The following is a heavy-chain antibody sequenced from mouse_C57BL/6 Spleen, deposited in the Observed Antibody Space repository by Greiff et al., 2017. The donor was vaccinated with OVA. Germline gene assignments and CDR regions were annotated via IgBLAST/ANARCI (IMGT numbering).Heavy chain of an antibody. CDR1: GYTFTSYW. CDR2: IDPSDSET. CDR3: ARGRRLGWYFDV. V-gene: IGHV1-52*01. J-gene: IGHJ1*03. Sequence: QVHVKQPGAELVRPGSSVKLSCKASGYTFTSYWMPWVKQRPIQGLEWIGNIDPSDSETHSNQKFKDKATLTVDKSASTAYMQLSNLTSEDSADYYWARGRRLGWYFDVWGTGTTVTVSS. D-gene: IGHD4-1*01.